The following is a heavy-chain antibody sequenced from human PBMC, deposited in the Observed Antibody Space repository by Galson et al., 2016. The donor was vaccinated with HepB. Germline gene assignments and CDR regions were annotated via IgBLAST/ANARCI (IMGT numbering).Heavy chain of an antibody. J-gene: IGHJ6*02. CDR1: GGTSNWDA. CDR2: IIPVFGRA. CDR3: ARGRVKIYGVVVRGTGMDV. Sequence: SVKVSCKASGGTSNWDAITWVRQAPGQGLEWMGGIIPVFGRAKYAQKFQGRITITADEATGSVNMELRSLRYDDTAVYYCARGRVKIYGVVVRGTGMDVWGQGTTVTVSS. V-gene: IGHV1-69*13. D-gene: IGHD3-3*01.